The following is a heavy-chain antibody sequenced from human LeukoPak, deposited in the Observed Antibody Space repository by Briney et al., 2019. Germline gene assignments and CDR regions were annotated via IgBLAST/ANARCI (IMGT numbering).Heavy chain of an antibody. Sequence: GGSLRLSCAASGFTVSSNYMSWVRQAPGKGLEWVSVIYSGGSTYYADPVKGRFTISRDNSKNALYLQMNSLRAGDTAVYYCARVLHLGWFDPWGQGTLVTVSS. CDR3: ARVLHLGWFDP. J-gene: IGHJ5*02. CDR2: IYSGGST. V-gene: IGHV3-66*02. CDR1: GFTVSSNY.